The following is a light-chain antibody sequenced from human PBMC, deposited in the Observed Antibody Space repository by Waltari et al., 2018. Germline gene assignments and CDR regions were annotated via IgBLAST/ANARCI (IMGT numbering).Light chain of an antibody. J-gene: IGKJ1*01. CDR1: QNIRDNY. CDR2: HAS. Sequence: EVVLLQSPGTLSLSPGERATLSCRASQNIRDNYLAWYQQKPGQAPRLLIYHASTRATGVPHTFSGSGSGTDFTLDIIRLEPEDSAMYYCQQYCCSPKTFGQGTKVEIK. CDR3: QQYCCSPKT. V-gene: IGKV3-20*01.